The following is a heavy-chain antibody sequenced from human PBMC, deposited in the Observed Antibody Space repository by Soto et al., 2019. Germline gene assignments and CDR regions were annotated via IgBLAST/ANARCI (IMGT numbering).Heavy chain of an antibody. J-gene: IGHJ5*02. D-gene: IGHD2-2*01. V-gene: IGHV4-31*03. CDR2: IYYSGST. Sequence: SETLSLTCSVSGGSISSGGYYWSWIRHHPGKGLEWIGYIYYSGSTSYNPSLKSRVTISVDTSKNQFSLKLSSVTAADTAVYYCARGYCSSTSCFDPWGQGTLVTVSS. CDR1: GGSISSGGYY. CDR3: ARGYCSSTSCFDP.